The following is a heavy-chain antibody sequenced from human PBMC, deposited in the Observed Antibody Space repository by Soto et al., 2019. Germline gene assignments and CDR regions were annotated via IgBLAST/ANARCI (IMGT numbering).Heavy chain of an antibody. Sequence: ASVKVSCKASGYTFTSYGTSWVRQAPGQGLERMGWISAYNGNTNYAQKLQGRVTMTTDTSTSTAYMELRSLRSDDTAVYYCARVDIVATIGGLGGFDPWGQGTLVTVSS. CDR1: GYTFTSYG. V-gene: IGHV1-18*01. CDR2: ISAYNGNT. D-gene: IGHD5-12*01. CDR3: ARVDIVATIGGLGGFDP. J-gene: IGHJ5*02.